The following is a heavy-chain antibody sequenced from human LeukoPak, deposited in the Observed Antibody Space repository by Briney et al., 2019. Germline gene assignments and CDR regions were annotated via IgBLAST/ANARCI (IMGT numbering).Heavy chain of an antibody. J-gene: IGHJ3*02. Sequence: GGSLRLSCAASGFTFTSYEMNWVRQAPGKGLEWVSYISSSGDTIYYADSVKGRFTNSRDNANNSLYLQMNSLRAEDTAVYYCARDRADYVGAFDIWGQGTMVTVSS. D-gene: IGHD4-17*01. CDR1: GFTFTSYE. CDR2: ISSSGDTI. CDR3: ARDRADYVGAFDI. V-gene: IGHV3-48*03.